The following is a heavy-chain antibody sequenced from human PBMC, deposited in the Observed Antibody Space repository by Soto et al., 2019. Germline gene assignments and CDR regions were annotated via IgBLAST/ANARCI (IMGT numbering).Heavy chain of an antibody. CDR2: INPSGGST. Sequence: ASVKVSCKASGYTFTSYYMHWVRQAPGQGLEWMGIINPSGGSTSYAQKFQGRVTMTRDTSTSTVYMELSSLRSEDTTVYYCARDVPSSTYGPDPRMDVWGQGTTVTVSS. CDR1: GYTFTSYY. CDR3: ARDVPSSTYGPDPRMDV. J-gene: IGHJ6*02. V-gene: IGHV1-46*01. D-gene: IGHD4-17*01.